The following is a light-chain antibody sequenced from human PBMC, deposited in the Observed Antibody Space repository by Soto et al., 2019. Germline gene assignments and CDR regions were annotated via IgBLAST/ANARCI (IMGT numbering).Light chain of an antibody. V-gene: IGLV1-40*01. CDR1: GSNIGAGYD. Sequence: QSVLTQPPSVSGAPGQRVTISCTGSGSNIGAGYDVHWYQHRPGTAPKLLVFGDSHRPSGVPDRFSGSKSGTSASLAITGLQAEDEGDYYCQSYDSSLTNAVFGGGTKLTVL. CDR3: QSYDSSLTNAV. J-gene: IGLJ2*01. CDR2: GDS.